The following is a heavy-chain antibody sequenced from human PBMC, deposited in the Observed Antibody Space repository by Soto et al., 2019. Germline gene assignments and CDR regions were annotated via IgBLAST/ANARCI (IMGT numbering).Heavy chain of an antibody. Sequence: PSETLSLTCAVYGGSFRGYYLGWIRQPPGKGLEWIGSIYYSGSTYYNPSLKSRVTISVDTSKNQFSLKLSSVTAADTAVYYCARHRGHGYSSGWYGAPSSYYYYMDVWGKGTTVTVSS. D-gene: IGHD6-19*01. CDR1: GGSFRGYY. V-gene: IGHV4-39*01. CDR2: IYYSGST. CDR3: ARHRGHGYSSGWYGAPSSYYYYMDV. J-gene: IGHJ6*03.